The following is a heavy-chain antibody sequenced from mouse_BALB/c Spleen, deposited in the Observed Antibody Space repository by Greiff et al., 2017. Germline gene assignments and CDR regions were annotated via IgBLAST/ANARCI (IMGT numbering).Heavy chain of an antibody. CDR3: ARTGGLLRYEGAMDY. J-gene: IGHJ4*01. D-gene: IGHD2-14*01. CDR1: GYSFTGYY. CDR2: ISCYNGAT. V-gene: IGHV1S34*01. Sequence: LVKPGASVKISCKASGYSFTGYYMHWVKQSHGKSLEWIGYISCYNGATSYNQKFKGKATFTVDTSSSTAYMQFNSLTSEDSAVYYCARTGGLLRYEGAMDYWGQGTSVTVSS.